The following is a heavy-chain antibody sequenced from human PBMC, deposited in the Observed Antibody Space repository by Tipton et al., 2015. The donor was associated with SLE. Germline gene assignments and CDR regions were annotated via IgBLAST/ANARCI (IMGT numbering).Heavy chain of an antibody. CDR3: ARDIYGSGSPLRYFDL. D-gene: IGHD3-10*01. J-gene: IGHJ4*02. CDR2: VSYSGST. CDR1: GASITSGGFF. V-gene: IGHV4-31*03. Sequence: TLSLTCTVSGASITSGGFFWSWIRQHPGKGLEWIGYVSYSGSTSYNPSLKSRVTMSIDTSKDQFSLKLTSVTAADTAVYFCARDIYGSGSPLRYFDLWGQGTPVTVSS.